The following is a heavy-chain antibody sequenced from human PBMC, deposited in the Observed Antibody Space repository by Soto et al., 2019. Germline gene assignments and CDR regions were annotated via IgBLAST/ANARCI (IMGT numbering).Heavy chain of an antibody. V-gene: IGHV4-59*01. Sequence: SETLSLTCTVSGGSISSFYWSWIRQPPGKGLEWIGYIYYSGSTNYNPSLKGRATISVDTSKNQFSLKLSSVTAADTAVYYCARTYGMDVWGQGTTVTVSS. CDR2: IYYSGST. CDR3: ARTYGMDV. J-gene: IGHJ6*02. CDR1: GGSISSFY.